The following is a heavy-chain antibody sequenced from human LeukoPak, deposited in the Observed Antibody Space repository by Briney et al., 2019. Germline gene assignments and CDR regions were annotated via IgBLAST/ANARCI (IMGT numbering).Heavy chain of an antibody. Sequence: SETLSLTCTVSGGSISSYYWSWIRQPAGKGLEWIGRIYTSGSTNYNPSLKGRVTMSVDTSKNQFSLKLSSVTAADTAVYYCARDHGSGWYGGTFDYWGQGTLVTVSS. CDR1: GGSISSYY. CDR3: ARDHGSGWYGGTFDY. V-gene: IGHV4-4*07. J-gene: IGHJ4*02. D-gene: IGHD6-19*01. CDR2: IYTSGST.